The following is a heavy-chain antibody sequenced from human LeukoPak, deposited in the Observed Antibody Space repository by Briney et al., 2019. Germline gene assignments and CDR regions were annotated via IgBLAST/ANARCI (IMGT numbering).Heavy chain of an antibody. CDR3: AKDALLYCSSTSCPFDP. D-gene: IGHD2-2*01. CDR1: GFTFDDYG. V-gene: IGHV3-23*01. Sequence: GGSLRLSCAASGFTFDDYGMSWVRQAPGKGLEWVSAISGSGGSTYYADSVKGRFTISRDNSKNTLYLQMNSLRAEDTAVYYCAKDALLYCSSTSCPFDPWGQGTLVTVSS. J-gene: IGHJ5*02. CDR2: ISGSGGST.